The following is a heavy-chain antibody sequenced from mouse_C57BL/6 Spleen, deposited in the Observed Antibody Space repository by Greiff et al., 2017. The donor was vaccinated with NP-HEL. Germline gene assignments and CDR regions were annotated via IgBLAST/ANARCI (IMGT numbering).Heavy chain of an antibody. CDR1: GYTFTSYW. CDR2: IDPSDSYT. Sequence: QVQLQQPGAELVKPGASVKLSCKASGYTFTSYWMQWVRQRPGKGLEWIGEIDPSDSYTNYNQKFKGKATLTVDQSSSTAYMQLSSLTSEDSAVYYCARAGYKNYGGDYWGQGTTLTVSS. D-gene: IGHD1-1*01. CDR3: ARAGYKNYGGDY. J-gene: IGHJ2*01. V-gene: IGHV1-50*01.